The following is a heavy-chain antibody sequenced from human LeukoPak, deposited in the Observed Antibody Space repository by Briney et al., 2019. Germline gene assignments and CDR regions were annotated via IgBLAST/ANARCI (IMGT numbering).Heavy chain of an antibody. CDR1: GGSISSGGYY. D-gene: IGHD6-13*01. CDR2: IXYSGTT. J-gene: IGHJ4*02. V-gene: IGHV4-31*03. CDR3: ARGSGAAAGNGLNVGFPY. Sequence: SETLSLTCTVSGGSISSGGYYWGWIRQHPGQGLEWIEYIXYSGTTYYNPSLKSRVTMSVDTSKNHFCLKVTSVTAADTAVYYCARGSGAAAGNGLNVGFPYWGQGTLVTVSS.